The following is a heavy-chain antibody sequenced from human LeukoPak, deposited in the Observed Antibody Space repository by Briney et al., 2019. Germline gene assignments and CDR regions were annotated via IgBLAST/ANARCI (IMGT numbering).Heavy chain of an antibody. V-gene: IGHV4-34*01. CDR2: INHSGST. Sequence: KSSETLSLTCAVYGGSFSGYYWSWIRQPPGKGLEWIGEINHSGSTNYNPSLKSRVTISVDTSKNQFSLKLSSVTAADTAVYYCARAEDNFWSGPGGFDPWGQGTLVTVSS. CDR1: GGSFSGYY. CDR3: ARAEDNFWSGPGGFDP. D-gene: IGHD3-3*01. J-gene: IGHJ5*02.